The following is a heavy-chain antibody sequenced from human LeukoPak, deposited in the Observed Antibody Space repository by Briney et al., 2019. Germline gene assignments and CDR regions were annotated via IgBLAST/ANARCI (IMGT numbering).Heavy chain of an antibody. CDR2: VYYSVKT. D-gene: IGHD6-13*01. CDR1: GGSVSGGSHY. Sequence: PSETLSLTCTVSGGSVSGGSHYWTWIRQPPGKGLEWIGYVYYSVKTNYNPSLKGRVTISVDTSKKQFSLTLKSVTAADTAVYYCARAPRGSSSIDYWGQGILVTVSS. J-gene: IGHJ4*02. CDR3: ARAPRGSSSIDY. V-gene: IGHV4-61*01.